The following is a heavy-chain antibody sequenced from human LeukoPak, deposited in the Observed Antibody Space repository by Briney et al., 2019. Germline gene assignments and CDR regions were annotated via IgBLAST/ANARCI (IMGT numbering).Heavy chain of an antibody. CDR1: GYTFTSYG. CDR2: ISAYNGNT. V-gene: IGHV1-18*04. D-gene: IGHD6-19*01. J-gene: IGHJ4*02. Sequence: ASVKISCKASGYTFTSYGISWVRQAPGQGLERMGWISAYNGNTNYAQKLQGRVTMTTDTSTSTAYMELRSLRSDDTAVYYCARIAVAGTKTYYFDYWGQGTLVTVSS. CDR3: ARIAVAGTKTYYFDY.